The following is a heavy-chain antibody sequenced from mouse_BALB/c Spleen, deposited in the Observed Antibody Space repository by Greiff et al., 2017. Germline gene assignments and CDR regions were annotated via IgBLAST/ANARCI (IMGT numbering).Heavy chain of an antibody. J-gene: IGHJ4*01. CDR2: INPSSGYT. CDR1: GYTFTSYT. D-gene: IGHD1-3*01. Sequence: VKLQESAAELARPGASVKMSCKASGYTFTSYTMHWVKQRPGQGLEWIGYINPSSGYTEYNQKFKDKTTLTADKSSSTAYMQLSSLTSEDSAVYYCARKEAHAMDYWGQGTSVTVSS. CDR3: ARKEAHAMDY. V-gene: IGHV1-4*02.